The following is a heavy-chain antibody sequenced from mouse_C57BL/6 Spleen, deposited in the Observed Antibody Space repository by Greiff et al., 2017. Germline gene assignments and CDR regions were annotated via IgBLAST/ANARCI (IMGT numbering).Heavy chain of an antibody. J-gene: IGHJ3*01. CDR2: IHPNSGST. CDR3: ARGGNLNGSSLWFAY. Sequence: QVQLQQPGAELVKPGASVKLSCKASGYTFTSYWMHWVKQRPGQGLEWIGMIHPNSGSTNYNEKFKSKATLTVDKSSSTAYMQLSSLTSEDSAVYYCARGGNLNGSSLWFAYWGQGTLVTVSA. V-gene: IGHV1-64*01. D-gene: IGHD1-1*01. CDR1: GYTFTSYW.